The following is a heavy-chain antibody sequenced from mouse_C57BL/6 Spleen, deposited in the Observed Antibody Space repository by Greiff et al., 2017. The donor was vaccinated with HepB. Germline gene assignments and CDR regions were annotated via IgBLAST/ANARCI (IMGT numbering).Heavy chain of an antibody. CDR3: ARYRTTEGFAY. CDR2: IRNKANGYTT. D-gene: IGHD1-1*01. J-gene: IGHJ3*01. Sequence: EVMLVESGGGLVQPGGSLSLSCAASGFTFTDYYMSWVRQPPGKALEWLGFIRNKANGYTTEYSASVKGRFTISRDNSQSILYLQMNALRAEDSATYYCARYRTTEGFAYWGQGTLVTVSA. CDR1: GFTFTDYY. V-gene: IGHV7-3*01.